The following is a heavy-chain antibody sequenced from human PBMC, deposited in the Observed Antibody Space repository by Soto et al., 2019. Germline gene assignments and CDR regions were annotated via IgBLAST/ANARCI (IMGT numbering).Heavy chain of an antibody. V-gene: IGHV2-5*02. J-gene: IGHJ4*02. CDR1: GFSLSTHGVG. CDR2: IYWDDDK. Sequence: QITLKESGPTLVKPTQTLTLTCTFSGFSLSTHGVGVGWVRQPAGKALEWLALIYWDDDKRYSASLNSRLTTTKDTSKNQEVLTMTNMDPVDTATYYCAHAMLYCTGGSCSTWVDSGGQGTLVTVSS. CDR3: AHAMLYCTGGSCSTWVDS. D-gene: IGHD2-15*01.